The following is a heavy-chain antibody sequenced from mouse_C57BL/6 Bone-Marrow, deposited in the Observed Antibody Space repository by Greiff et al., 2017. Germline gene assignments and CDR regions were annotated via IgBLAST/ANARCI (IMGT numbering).Heavy chain of an antibody. V-gene: IGHV1-81*01. CDR1: GYTLTSYG. J-gene: IGHJ2*01. CDR2: SYPRSGNT. Sequence: QVKLQQSGAELARPGASVKLSCKASGYTLTSYGISWVKQRTGQGLEWIGESYPRSGNTYYNEKFKGKATLTADNSASTAYRELRSLTSEDAAVYFCAREAGWLLPFDYWGQGTTLTVSS. CDR3: AREAGWLLPFDY. D-gene: IGHD2-3*01.